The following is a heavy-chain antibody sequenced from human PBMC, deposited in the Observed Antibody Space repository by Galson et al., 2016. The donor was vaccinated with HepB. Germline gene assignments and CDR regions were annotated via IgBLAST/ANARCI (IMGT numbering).Heavy chain of an antibody. J-gene: IGHJ4*02. D-gene: IGHD6-19*01. Sequence: SLRLSCAASGFIFSNYNMNWVRQAPGKGMEWVSYVSPNGNTKYYADSVKGRFSISKDNAKNSLSLQMTSLRDDDTAVYYCARGLPFHSSGWYFDSWGQGILFTVSS. V-gene: IGHV3-48*02. CDR2: VSPNGNTK. CDR1: GFIFSNYN. CDR3: ARGLPFHSSGWYFDS.